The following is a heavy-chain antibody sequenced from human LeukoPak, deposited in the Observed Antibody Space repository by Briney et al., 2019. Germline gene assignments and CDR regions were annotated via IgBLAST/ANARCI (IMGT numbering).Heavy chain of an antibody. CDR2: ISPYNDNT. D-gene: IGHD3-10*01. J-gene: IGHJ4*02. Sequence: ASVKVSCKASGYSFPSYGISWVRQAPGQGPEWMGWISPYNDNTNYAQKLQGRATLTTDTSTSTAYMELRSLRSDDTAVYYCARHFYGSGTYYHFDYWGQGTLVAVSS. CDR1: GYSFPSYG. V-gene: IGHV1-18*01. CDR3: ARHFYGSGTYYHFDY.